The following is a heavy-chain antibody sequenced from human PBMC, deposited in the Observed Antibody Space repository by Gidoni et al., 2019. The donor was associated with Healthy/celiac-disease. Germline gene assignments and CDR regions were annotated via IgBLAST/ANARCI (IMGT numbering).Heavy chain of an antibody. D-gene: IGHD5-12*01. Sequence: QVQLVQSGAEVKMPGSSVKVSCKASGGTFSRYAISWVRQAPGQGLEWMGGIIPIFGTANYAQKFQGRVTITADESTSTAYMELSSLRSEDTAVYYCARGYVEMATTYYFDYWGQGTLVTVSS. V-gene: IGHV1-69*01. CDR3: ARGYVEMATTYYFDY. CDR1: GGTFSRYA. J-gene: IGHJ4*02. CDR2: IIPIFGTA.